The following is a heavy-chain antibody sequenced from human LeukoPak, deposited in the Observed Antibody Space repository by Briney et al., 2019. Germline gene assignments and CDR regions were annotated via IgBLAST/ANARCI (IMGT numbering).Heavy chain of an antibody. CDR3: ARDSGTTGEVKFDP. D-gene: IGHD3-10*01. CDR1: GYSISSDYY. Sequence: SETLSLTCIVSGYSISSDYYWSWIRQPAGKGLEWIGRIYSSGSTDYNPSLKSRVTMSVDTSKNKFSLKLSSVTAADTAVYYCARDSGTTGEVKFDPWGQGTLVTVSS. CDR2: IYSSGST. V-gene: IGHV4-4*07. J-gene: IGHJ5*02.